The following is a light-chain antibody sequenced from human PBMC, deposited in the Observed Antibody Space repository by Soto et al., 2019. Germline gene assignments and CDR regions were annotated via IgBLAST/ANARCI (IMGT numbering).Light chain of an antibody. Sequence: QSALTQPASVSGSPGQSITISCTGTDSDVGGYNFVSWYQQHPGKAPKLMIYGVTNRPSGVSNRFSGSKSGNTASLTISGLQAEDDANYYCSSYTSSSTYVVFGGGTKVAVL. V-gene: IGLV2-14*01. CDR3: SSYTSSSTYVV. J-gene: IGLJ2*01. CDR1: DSDVGGYNF. CDR2: GVT.